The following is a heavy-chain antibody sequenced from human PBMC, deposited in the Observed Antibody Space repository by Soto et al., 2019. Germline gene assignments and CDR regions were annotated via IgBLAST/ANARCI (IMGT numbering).Heavy chain of an antibody. V-gene: IGHV1-69*01. J-gene: IGHJ4*02. CDR1: GGTFSSYS. D-gene: IGHD1-26*01. CDR2: TIPNFGTA. Sequence: QVQLVQSGAEVKKPGSSVKVSCKASGGTFSSYSINWVRQAPGQGLEWMGETIPNFGTANYAQKFQGRVTITADASTSTAYMELSSLRSEDTAVYYCARDGGRHSGGIDYWGQGTRVTVSS. CDR3: ARDGGRHSGGIDY.